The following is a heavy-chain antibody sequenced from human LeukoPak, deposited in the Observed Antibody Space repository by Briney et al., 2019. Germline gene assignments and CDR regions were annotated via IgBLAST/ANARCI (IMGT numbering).Heavy chain of an antibody. Sequence: PGGPLRLSCAASGFSFDEYTLHWVRQAPGKGLEWVSLISWDGGSRDYADSVKGRFTISRDNSKNSLYLQMNSLRTEGTALYYCAKDLDSSGYRFYFRHWGQGTLVTVSS. V-gene: IGHV3-43*01. CDR2: ISWDGGSR. J-gene: IGHJ1*01. CDR1: GFSFDEYT. CDR3: AKDLDSSGYRFYFRH. D-gene: IGHD3-22*01.